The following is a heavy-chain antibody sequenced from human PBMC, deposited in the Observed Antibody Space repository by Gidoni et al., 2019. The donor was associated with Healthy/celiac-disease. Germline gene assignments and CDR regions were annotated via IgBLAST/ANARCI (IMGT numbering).Heavy chain of an antibody. V-gene: IGHV3-30-3*01. J-gene: IGHJ6*02. CDR1: GFTFRSYA. CDR3: ARVPSRLLQLYYYYGMDV. D-gene: IGHD1-1*01. Sequence: QVQLVESGGGVVQPGRSLRLSCAASGFTFRSYAMHWVRQAPGKGLEWVAVISYDGSNKYYADSVKGRFTISRDNSKNTLYLQMNSLRAEDTAVYYCARVPSRLLQLYYYYGMDVWGQGTTVTVSS. CDR2: ISYDGSNK.